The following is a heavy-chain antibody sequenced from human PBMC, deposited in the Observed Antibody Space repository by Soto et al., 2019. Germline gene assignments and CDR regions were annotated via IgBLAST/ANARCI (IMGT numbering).Heavy chain of an antibody. J-gene: IGHJ4*02. Sequence: PGGALRLSCAASGFTFSTYSMDWVRHALGQGLEWVSYITSSSPATYYADSVNGRFTVSSDNAKNALFLQMNSLRDEDTADSTYARWVSGGDEIPDSWGQATLVTVAS. CDR1: GFTFSTYS. V-gene: IGHV3-48*02. CDR2: ITSSSPAT. CDR3: ARWVSGGDEIPDS. D-gene: IGHD5-12*01.